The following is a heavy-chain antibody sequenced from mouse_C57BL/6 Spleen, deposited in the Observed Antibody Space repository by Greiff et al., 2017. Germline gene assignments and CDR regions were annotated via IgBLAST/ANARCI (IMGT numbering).Heavy chain of an antibody. CDR2: IDPSDSYT. CDR3: ARGNVYAMDD. CDR1: GYTFTSYW. J-gene: IGHJ4*01. V-gene: IGHV1-69*01. Sequence: VQLQQPGAELVMPGASVKLSCKASGYTFTSYWMHWVKQRPGQGLEWIGEIDPSDSYTNYNQKFKGKSTLTVDKSSSTAYMQLSSLTSEDSAVYYCARGNVYAMDDWGQGTSVTVSS. D-gene: IGHD2-1*01.